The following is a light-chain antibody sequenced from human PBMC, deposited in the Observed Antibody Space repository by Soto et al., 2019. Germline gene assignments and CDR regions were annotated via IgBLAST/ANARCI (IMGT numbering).Light chain of an antibody. J-gene: IGKJ4*01. CDR1: QSVSSN. V-gene: IGKV3-15*01. CDR2: SAS. CDR3: QQYNNWLS. Sequence: EIVVTQSPATLSVSPGERATLSCRASQSVSSNLAWYQQKPGQAPRRLIYSASTRATGIPARFSGSGSGTEFTLTISSLQSEDFAVYYCQQYNNWLSFGGGTKVEIK.